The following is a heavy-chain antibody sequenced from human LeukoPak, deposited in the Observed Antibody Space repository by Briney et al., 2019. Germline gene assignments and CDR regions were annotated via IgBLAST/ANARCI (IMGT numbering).Heavy chain of an antibody. CDR3: AIDFWSTVTTE. Sequence: GGSLRLSCAASGFTFSSYGMSWVRQAPAKGLEWVSFIQHEGTTEYADSVKGRFTISRDNSKNTVHVEMNNLRPEDTAVYYCAIDFWSTVTTEWGQGTLVTVSS. CDR1: GFTFSSYG. J-gene: IGHJ4*02. CDR2: IQHEGTTE. D-gene: IGHD4-17*01. V-gene: IGHV3-30*02.